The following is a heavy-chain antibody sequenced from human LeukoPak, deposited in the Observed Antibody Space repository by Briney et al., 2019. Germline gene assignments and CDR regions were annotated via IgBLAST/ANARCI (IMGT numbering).Heavy chain of an antibody. CDR3: AKKSAEWFDP. CDR2: ISYDGSNK. CDR1: GFTFSSYG. V-gene: IGHV3-30*18. D-gene: IGHD1-14*01. J-gene: IGHJ5*02. Sequence: GGSLRLSCAASGFTFSSYGMHWVRQAPGKGLEWVAVISYDGSNKYYADSVKGRFTISRDNSKNTLYLQMNSLRAEDTAVYYCAKKSAEWFDPWGQGTLATVSS.